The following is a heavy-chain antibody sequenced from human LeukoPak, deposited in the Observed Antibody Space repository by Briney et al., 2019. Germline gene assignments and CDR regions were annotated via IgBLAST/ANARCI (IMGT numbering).Heavy chain of an antibody. Sequence: SETLSLTCAVYGGSFSGYYWSWIRQPPGKGLEWIGEINHSGSTNYNPSLKSRVTISVDTSKNQFSLKLSSVTAADTAVYYCARHRLNDGDGYPIFDYWGQGTLVTVSS. D-gene: IGHD5-24*01. CDR3: ARHRLNDGDGYPIFDY. V-gene: IGHV4-34*01. J-gene: IGHJ4*02. CDR1: GGSFSGYY. CDR2: INHSGST.